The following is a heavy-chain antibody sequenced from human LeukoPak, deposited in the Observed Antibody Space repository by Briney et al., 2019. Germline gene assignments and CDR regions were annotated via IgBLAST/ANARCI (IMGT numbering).Heavy chain of an antibody. CDR2: ISYDGSHK. Sequence: GGTLRLSCVASGFTFNNYGIHWVRQAPGKGLEWVAVISYDGSHKYYADSVKGRFTISRDNSKNSLYLQMNSLRAEDTAVYYCAKDVQRGSSPTDYWGQGTLVTVSS. D-gene: IGHD1-26*01. V-gene: IGHV3-30*18. CDR1: GFTFNNYG. J-gene: IGHJ4*02. CDR3: AKDVQRGSSPTDY.